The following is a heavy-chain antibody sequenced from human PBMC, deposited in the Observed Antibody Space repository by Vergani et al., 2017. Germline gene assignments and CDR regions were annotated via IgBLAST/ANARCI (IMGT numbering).Heavy chain of an antibody. CDR3: AGDEIAAAGTAGAYDI. V-gene: IGHV1-69*01. CDR2: STPFFSTA. D-gene: IGHD6-13*01. J-gene: IGHJ3*02. Sequence: QVHLVQSGAEVKKPGSSVKVSCKASRGTFRSYAINWVRQAPGQGLEWRGGSTPFFSTANSAQTFQGRVTITADESTTTVYMALSSLRSDDTAMYYCAGDEIAAAGTAGAYDIGGQGTMVTVSS. CDR1: RGTFRSYA.